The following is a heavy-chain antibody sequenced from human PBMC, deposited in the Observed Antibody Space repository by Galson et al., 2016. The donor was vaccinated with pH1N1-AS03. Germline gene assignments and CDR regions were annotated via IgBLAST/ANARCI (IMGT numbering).Heavy chain of an antibody. Sequence: SLRLSCAAPGFTVSSNYMSWVRQAPGRGLEWVSFIYNGGRTLYADSVKGRFTISRDSSKNTLYLQMDSLETEDTAVYYCARNSYEDVDLEGFYFDYWGQGTLVTVSS. CDR3: ARNSYEDVDLEGFYFDY. V-gene: IGHV3-53*01. J-gene: IGHJ4*02. D-gene: IGHD3-22*01. CDR1: GFTVSSNY. CDR2: IYNGGRT.